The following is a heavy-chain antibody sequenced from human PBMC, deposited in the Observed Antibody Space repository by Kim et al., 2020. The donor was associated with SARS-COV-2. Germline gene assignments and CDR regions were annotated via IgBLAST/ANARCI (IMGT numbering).Heavy chain of an antibody. V-gene: IGHV3-33*01. CDR3: ARVPMRWAFGGPIAHYYYYYGMDV. CDR1: GFTFSSHG. J-gene: IGHJ6*02. Sequence: GGSLRLSCAASGFTFSSHGMHWVRQAPGKGLEWVAIVWYDGSNEKYADSVKGRFTISRDNSKNTLFLQMESLRAEDTAVYYCARVPMRWAFGGPIAHYYYYYGMDVWGQGTTVTVSS. CDR2: VWYDGSNE. D-gene: IGHD3-16*02.